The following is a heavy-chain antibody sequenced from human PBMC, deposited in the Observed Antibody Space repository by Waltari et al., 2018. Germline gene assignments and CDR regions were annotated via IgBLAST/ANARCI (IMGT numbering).Heavy chain of an antibody. CDR2: IYHSGST. D-gene: IGHD6-19*01. J-gene: IGHJ6*02. Sequence: QVQLQESGPGLVKPSETLSLTCAVSGYSSSSGYYWGWIRQPPGKGLEWIGSIYHSGSTYYNPSLKSRVTISVDTSKNQFSLKLSSVTAADTAVYYCASPSSGWSSMDVWGQGTTVTVSS. CDR1: GYSSSSGYY. V-gene: IGHV4-38-2*01. CDR3: ASPSSGWSSMDV.